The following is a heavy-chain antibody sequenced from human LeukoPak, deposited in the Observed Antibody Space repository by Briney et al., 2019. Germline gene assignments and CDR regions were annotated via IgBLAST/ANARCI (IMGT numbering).Heavy chain of an antibody. CDR2: INHSGST. D-gene: IGHD1-26*01. CDR3: ARIPQWELYTSYTDLFDY. V-gene: IGHV4-34*01. J-gene: IGHJ4*02. CDR1: GGSFSGYY. Sequence: SETLSLTCAVYGGSFSGYYWSWIRQPPGKGLEWIGEINHSGSTNYNPSLKSRVTISVDTSKNQFSLKLSSVTAADTAVYYCARIPQWELYTSYTDLFDYWGQGTLVTVSS.